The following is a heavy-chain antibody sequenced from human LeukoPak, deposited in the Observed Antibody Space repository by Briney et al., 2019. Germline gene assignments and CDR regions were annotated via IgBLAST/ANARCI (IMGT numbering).Heavy chain of an antibody. CDR2: VTGRSEDT. J-gene: IGHJ4*02. CDR1: GFTFSDYT. Sequence: GGSLRLSCAASGFTFSDYTMNWVRQAPGKGLEWLSSVTGRSEDTYYADSVRGRFTISRDNAKNSLFLQMDSLRAEDTAVYYCARDKKGIAARDYWGQGVLVTVSS. V-gene: IGHV3-21*01. CDR3: ARDKKGIAARDY. D-gene: IGHD6-6*01.